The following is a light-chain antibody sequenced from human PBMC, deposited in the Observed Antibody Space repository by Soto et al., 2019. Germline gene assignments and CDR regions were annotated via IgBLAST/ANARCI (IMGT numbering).Light chain of an antibody. J-gene: IGLJ1*01. V-gene: IGLV2-14*03. Sequence: QSVLTQPASVSGSPGQSISISCTGTTSDVGRYNYVSWYQQHPGKAPKLMIYDVSYRPSWVPNRFSGSKSGITASLTISGLQAEDEADYYCNSFTTSSTYVFGTGTKVTVL. CDR2: DVS. CDR1: TSDVGRYNY. CDR3: NSFTTSSTYV.